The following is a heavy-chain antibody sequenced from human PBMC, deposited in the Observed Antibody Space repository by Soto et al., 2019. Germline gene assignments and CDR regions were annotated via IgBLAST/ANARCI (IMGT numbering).Heavy chain of an antibody. CDR2: ISYHGSEK. Sequence: QVQLVESGGGVVQPGRSLRLSCAASGFTFSNYGMHWVRQAPGKGLERVAVISYHGSEKYYADSVKGRFTITRDNSKNTLYLQMDSLRAEDTAVYYCAKDHLTTTVTTVGYWGQGTLVTVSS. J-gene: IGHJ4*02. D-gene: IGHD4-17*01. V-gene: IGHV3-30*18. CDR3: AKDHLTTTVTTVGY. CDR1: GFTFSNYG.